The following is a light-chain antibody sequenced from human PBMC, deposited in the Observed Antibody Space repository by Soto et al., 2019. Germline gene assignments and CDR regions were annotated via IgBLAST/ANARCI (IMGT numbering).Light chain of an antibody. CDR2: GSS. CDR3: HHYNNWPPGT. V-gene: IGKV3D-15*01. Sequence: EIVMTQSPATLSVSPGERASLSCRASQSISNNLAWYQQRRGQPPRLLIYGSSTRATDIPPRFSGSGSGTEFTLTISSLQSDDSAVYYCHHYNNWPPGTFGQGTKVEIK. J-gene: IGKJ1*01. CDR1: QSISNN.